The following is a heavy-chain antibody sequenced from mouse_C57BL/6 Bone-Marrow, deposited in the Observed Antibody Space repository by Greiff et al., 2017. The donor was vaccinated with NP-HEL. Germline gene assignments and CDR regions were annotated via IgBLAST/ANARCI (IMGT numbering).Heavy chain of an antibody. CDR3: AIITDWYFDV. D-gene: IGHD1-1*01. J-gene: IGHJ1*03. V-gene: IGHV1-81*01. CDR1: GYTFTSYG. Sequence: VQLQQSGAELARPGASVKLSCKASGYTFTSYGISWVKQRTGQGLEWIGVIYPRSGNTYYNEKFKGKATLTADKSSSTAYMELRSLTSEDSAVYFCAIITDWYFDVWGTGTTVTVSS. CDR2: IYPRSGNT.